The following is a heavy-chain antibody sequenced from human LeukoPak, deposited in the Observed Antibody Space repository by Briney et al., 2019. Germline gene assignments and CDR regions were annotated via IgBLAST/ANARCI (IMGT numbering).Heavy chain of an antibody. V-gene: IGHV3-53*01. J-gene: IGHJ4*02. CDR2: IYSGGTT. CDR3: ARHWPHGRAPDGWLQTPFGY. Sequence: AGSLRLSCAVSGFIVSDNYTSWIRQAPGKGLEWVAVIYSGGTTYYEDSVKGRFTIPRDNSKNTLYLQMNSLTAEGTAVYYCARHWPHGRAPDGWLQTPFGYWGQGTLVTVAS. CDR1: GFIVSDNY. D-gene: IGHD5-24*01.